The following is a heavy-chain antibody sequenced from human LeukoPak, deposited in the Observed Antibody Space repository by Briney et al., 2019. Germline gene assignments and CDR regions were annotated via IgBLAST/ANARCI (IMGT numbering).Heavy chain of an antibody. Sequence: GASVKVSCKVSGYTLTELSMHWVRQAPGKGLEWMGGFDPEDGETIYAQKFQGRVTMTEDTSTDTAYMELSSLRSEDTAVYYCASLRKYSSSWYNSDAFDIWGQGTMVTVSS. CDR2: FDPEDGET. CDR1: GYTLTELS. CDR3: ASLRKYSSSWYNSDAFDI. D-gene: IGHD6-13*01. J-gene: IGHJ3*02. V-gene: IGHV1-24*01.